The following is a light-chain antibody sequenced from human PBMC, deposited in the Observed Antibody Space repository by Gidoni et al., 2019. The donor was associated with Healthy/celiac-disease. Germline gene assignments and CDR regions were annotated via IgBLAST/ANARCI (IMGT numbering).Light chain of an antibody. V-gene: IGKV1-39*01. CDR2: AAS. CDR3: QQSYSTPSIT. CDR1: QSISSY. Sequence: DLQMTQSPSSLSASVGDRVTITCRASQSISSYLNWYQQKPGKAPKLLIYAASSLQSGVPSRFSGSGSGTDFTLTISSLQPEDFATYYCQQSYSTPSITFGQXTRLEIK. J-gene: IGKJ5*01.